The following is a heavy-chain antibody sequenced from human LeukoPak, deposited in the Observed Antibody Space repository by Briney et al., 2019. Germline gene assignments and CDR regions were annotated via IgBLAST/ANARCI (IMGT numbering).Heavy chain of an antibody. J-gene: IGHJ4*02. V-gene: IGHV3-23*01. CDR1: GFSFVNDA. Sequence: GGSLRLSCAASGFSFVNDAMGWVRQAPGKGLEWVSGICASGRCTFYAAPVRGRFTVSRDNFKNSLYLQMNNLRAEDTAVYYCAKYINVPGTQLLGDYWGQGALVTVSS. CDR3: AKYINVPGTQLLGDY. CDR2: ICASGRCT. D-gene: IGHD1-1*01.